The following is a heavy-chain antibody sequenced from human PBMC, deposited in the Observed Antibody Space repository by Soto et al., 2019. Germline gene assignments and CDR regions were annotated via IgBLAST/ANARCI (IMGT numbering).Heavy chain of an antibody. V-gene: IGHV3-33*01. D-gene: IGHD3-10*01. CDR3: ARDAYLGSGSYAY. J-gene: IGHJ4*02. CDR1: GFTFSSYG. Sequence: QVQLVEAGGGVVPPGRSLRLSCAASGFTFSSYGMHWVRQAPGKGLEWVALIWYDGSNKDYADSVKGRLTISRDDSKNTLYLQMNSLRAEDTAVYYCARDAYLGSGSYAYWGQGPLVTVSS. CDR2: IWYDGSNK.